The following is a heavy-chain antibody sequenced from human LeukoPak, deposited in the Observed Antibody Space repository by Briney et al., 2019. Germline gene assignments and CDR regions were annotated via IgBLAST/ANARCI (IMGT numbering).Heavy chain of an antibody. D-gene: IGHD3-10*01. J-gene: IGHJ4*02. CDR2: INPNSGGT. CDR1: GYTFTGYY. CDR3: ASSPLLKYYGSGSYYSF. V-gene: IGHV1-2*02. Sequence: ASVKVSCKTSGYTFTGYYMHWVRQAPGQGLEWMGWINPNSGGTNYAQKFQGRVTMTRDTSISTAYMELSRLRSDDTAVYYCASSPLLKYYGSGSYYSFGGQGTLVTVSS.